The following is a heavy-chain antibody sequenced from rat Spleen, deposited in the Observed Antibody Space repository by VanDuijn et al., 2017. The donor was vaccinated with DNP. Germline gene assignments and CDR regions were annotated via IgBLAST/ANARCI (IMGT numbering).Heavy chain of an antibody. CDR3: TTETGSTRVYYFDY. Sequence: EVRLVESGGDLVQPGRSLKLSCAASGFTFSDYNMAWVRQAPKKGLEWVATIIYDGSRTYYRDPVKGRFTITRDNAKSTLYLQMDSLRSEETATYYCTTETGSTRVYYFDYWGQGVMVTVSS. CDR1: GFTFSDYN. D-gene: IGHD1-4*01. CDR2: IIYDGSRT. V-gene: IGHV5S10*01. J-gene: IGHJ2*01.